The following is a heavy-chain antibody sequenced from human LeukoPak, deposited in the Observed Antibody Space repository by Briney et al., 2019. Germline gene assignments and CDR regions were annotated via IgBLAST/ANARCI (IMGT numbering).Heavy chain of an antibody. J-gene: IGHJ6*03. CDR3: ARSFLDYMDV. CDR2: IYKSGSN. V-gene: IGHV4-4*07. D-gene: IGHD2/OR15-2a*01. Sequence: SETLSLTCTVSGESINPYYWNWVRQPAGKGLEWIGHIYKSGSNNYNPSLKSRVTISLDTSKTQFSLELRSVTAADTAVYFCARSFLDYMDVWGKGTTVTVSS. CDR1: GESINPYY.